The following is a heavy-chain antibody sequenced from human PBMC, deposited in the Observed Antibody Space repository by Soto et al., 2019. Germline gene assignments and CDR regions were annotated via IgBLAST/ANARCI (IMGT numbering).Heavy chain of an antibody. CDR3: ARRHQLVRGQSADAFDI. Sequence: EVQLVESGGGLVKPGGSLRLSCAASGFTFSSYSMNWVRQAPGKGLEWVSSISSSSSYIYYAGSVKGRFTISRDNAKNSLYLQMNSLRAEDTAVYYGARRHQLVRGQSADAFDIWGQGTMVTVSS. CDR1: GFTFSSYS. J-gene: IGHJ3*02. CDR2: ISSSSSYI. V-gene: IGHV3-21*01. D-gene: IGHD6-6*01.